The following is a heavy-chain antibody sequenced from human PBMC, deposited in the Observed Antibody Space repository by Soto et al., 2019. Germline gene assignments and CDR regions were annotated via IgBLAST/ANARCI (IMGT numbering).Heavy chain of an antibody. Sequence: QVQLQESGPGLVKPSQTLSLTCTVSGGSISSGGYYWSWIRQHPGQGLEWIGYIYYSGSTYYNPSLTSRVTISVDTYKSLYYLELSSVAAADTAVYYCAGTVVAVAASQVPPFDRWGRGNLGTVSS. CDR3: AGTVVAVAASQVPPFDR. J-gene: IGHJ2*01. CDR1: GGSISSGGYY. D-gene: IGHD2-15*01. V-gene: IGHV4-31*03. CDR2: IYYSGST.